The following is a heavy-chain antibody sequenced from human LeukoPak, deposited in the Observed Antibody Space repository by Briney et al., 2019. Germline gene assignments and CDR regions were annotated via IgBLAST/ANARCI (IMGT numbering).Heavy chain of an antibody. CDR2: MTPIFGTA. CDR1: GGTFSSYS. V-gene: IGHV1-69*05. Sequence: SVKVSCKASGGTFSSYSFSWVRQAPGQGLEWMGRMTPIFGTANYAQRFQGGVTFTTDEPTSTAYMELSSLRSEDTAVYYCARDTARYYDFWRGPGGWFDPWGQGTLVTVSS. CDR3: ARDTARYYDFWRGPGGWFDP. D-gene: IGHD3-3*01. J-gene: IGHJ5*02.